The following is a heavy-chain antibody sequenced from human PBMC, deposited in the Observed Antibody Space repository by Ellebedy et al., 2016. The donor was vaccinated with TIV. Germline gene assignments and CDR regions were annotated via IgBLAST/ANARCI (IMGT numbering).Heavy chain of an antibody. Sequence: GESLKISCAASGFTFSTYGLHWVRQAPGKGLEWVAVVWYDGSDKYYADSVKGRFTISRDNSKNTLFLQMNRLRAEDTAVYYCARESCNNITCYFDYWGLGTLVTVSS. D-gene: IGHD2/OR15-2a*01. J-gene: IGHJ4*02. V-gene: IGHV3-33*01. CDR2: VWYDGSDK. CDR3: ARESCNNITCYFDY. CDR1: GFTFSTYG.